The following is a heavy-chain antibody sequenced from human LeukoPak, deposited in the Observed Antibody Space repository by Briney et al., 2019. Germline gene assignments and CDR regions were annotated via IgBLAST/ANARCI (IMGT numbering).Heavy chain of an antibody. Sequence: SETLSLTCTVSGGSISSYYWSWIRQPPGKGLEWIGYIYYSGSTNYNPFLKSRVTISVDTSKNQFSLKLSSVTAADTAVYYCARDVVVVAATYYYYYYMDVWGKGTTVTVSS. CDR3: ARDVVVVAATYYYYYYMDV. V-gene: IGHV4-59*12. J-gene: IGHJ6*03. D-gene: IGHD2-15*01. CDR1: GGSISSYY. CDR2: IYYSGST.